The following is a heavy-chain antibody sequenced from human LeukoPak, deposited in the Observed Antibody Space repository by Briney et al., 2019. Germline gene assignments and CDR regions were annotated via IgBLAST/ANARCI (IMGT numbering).Heavy chain of an antibody. J-gene: IGHJ4*02. V-gene: IGHV4-39*07. CDR1: GGSISSSSYY. CDR3: ARVSDSGSHFDY. Sequence: PSETLSLTCTVSGGSISSSSYYWGWIRQPPGKGLEWIGSIYCSGSTYYNPSLKSRVTISVDTSKNQFSLKLSSVTAADTAVYYCARVSDSGSHFDYWGQGTLVTVSS. CDR2: IYCSGST. D-gene: IGHD3-10*01.